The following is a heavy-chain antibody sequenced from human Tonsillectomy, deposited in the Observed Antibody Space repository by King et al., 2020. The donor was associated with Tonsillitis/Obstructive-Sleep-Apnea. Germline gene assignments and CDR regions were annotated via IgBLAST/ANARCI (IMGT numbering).Heavy chain of an antibody. D-gene: IGHD3-10*01. CDR2: MNPNSGNT. V-gene: IGHV1-8*01. J-gene: IGHJ6*03. CDR3: ARGEGKYYYSKYLYYYYYKDV. Sequence: QVQLVESGAEVKKPGASVKVSCKASGYIFTSYDINWVRQDTGQGLEWMGWMNPNSGNTGYAQKFQGRVTMTRNTSINTAYMELSGLRSEDTAVYYCARGEGKYYYSKYLYYYYYKDVWGNGTTVTVSS. CDR1: GYIFTSYD.